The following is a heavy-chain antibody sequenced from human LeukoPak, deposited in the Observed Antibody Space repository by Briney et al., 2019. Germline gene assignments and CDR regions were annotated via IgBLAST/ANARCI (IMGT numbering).Heavy chain of an antibody. J-gene: IGHJ6*03. CDR2: INHSGST. Sequence: SETLSLTCAVYGGSFSGYYWSWIRQPPGKGLEWIGEINHSGSTNYNPSLKSRVTISVDTSKNQFSLKLSSVTAADTAVYYCARGLFNSSSWYYRYYYYYMDVWGKGTTVTVSS. V-gene: IGHV4-34*01. D-gene: IGHD6-13*01. CDR1: GGSFSGYY. CDR3: ARGLFNSSSWYYRYYYYYMDV.